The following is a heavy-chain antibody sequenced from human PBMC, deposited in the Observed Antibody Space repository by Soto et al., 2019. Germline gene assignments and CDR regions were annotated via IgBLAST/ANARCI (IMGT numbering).Heavy chain of an antibody. J-gene: IGHJ6*02. CDR2: IIPIFGTA. CDR1: GGTFSSYA. D-gene: IGHD2-2*01. CDR3: ARDVKYCSSTSCFHYYYGMDV. Sequence: QVQLVQSGAEVQKPGSSVKVSCKASGGTFSSYAISWVRQAPGQGLEWMGGIIPIFGTANYAQKFQGRVTITADESTSTAYMELSSLRSEDTAVYYCARDVKYCSSTSCFHYYYGMDVWGQGTTVTVSS. V-gene: IGHV1-69*01.